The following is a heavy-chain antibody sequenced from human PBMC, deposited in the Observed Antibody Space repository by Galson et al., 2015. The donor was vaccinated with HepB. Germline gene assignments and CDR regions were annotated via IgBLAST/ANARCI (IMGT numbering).Heavy chain of an antibody. Sequence: SLRLSCAASGFTFSSYSMNWVRQAPGKGLEWVSYISSSSSTIYYADSVKGRFTISRDNAKNSLYLQMNSLRAEDTAVYYCARDKGWASNWFDPWGQGTLVTVSS. CDR1: GFTFSSYS. CDR2: ISSSSSTI. J-gene: IGHJ5*02. D-gene: IGHD1-26*01. V-gene: IGHV3-48*04. CDR3: ARDKGWASNWFDP.